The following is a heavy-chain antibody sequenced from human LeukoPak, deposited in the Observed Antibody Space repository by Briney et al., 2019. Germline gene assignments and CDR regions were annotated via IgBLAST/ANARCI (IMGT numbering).Heavy chain of an antibody. CDR1: GFIFSRYD. Sequence: GGSLRLSCAASGFIFSRYDMSWVRQAPGKGLEWVSAISGSGGSTFYADSVRGRFPIHRDNSKNTIYLKMNSLRAEDTAVYYCARADRGGYISGWYRGHFDYWGQGTLVTVSS. CDR3: ARADRGGYISGWYRGHFDY. J-gene: IGHJ4*02. V-gene: IGHV3-23*01. CDR2: ISGSGGST. D-gene: IGHD6-19*01.